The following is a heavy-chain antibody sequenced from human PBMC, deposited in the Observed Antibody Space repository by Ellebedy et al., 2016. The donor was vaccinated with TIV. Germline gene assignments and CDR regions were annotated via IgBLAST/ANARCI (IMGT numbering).Heavy chain of an antibody. V-gene: IGHV4-59*08. D-gene: IGHD1-26*01. J-gene: IGHJ4*02. CDR1: GGSISSNY. Sequence: MPSETLSLTCTVSGGSISSNYLDWIRQPPGKGLEWIGYIYNSVITNYNPSLKSRVTMSVDTSKRQLSLKLRSVTAADTAVYYCARRYSGSSYHYFDYWGQGTLVIVSS. CDR2: IYNSVIT. CDR3: ARRYSGSSYHYFDY.